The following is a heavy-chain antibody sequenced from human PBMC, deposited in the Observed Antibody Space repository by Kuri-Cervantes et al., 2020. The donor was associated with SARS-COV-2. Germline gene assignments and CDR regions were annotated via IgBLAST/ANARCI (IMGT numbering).Heavy chain of an antibody. J-gene: IGHJ4*02. CDR3: AREEDSSSSSLFDN. V-gene: IGHV3-33*01. CDR1: GFTFSSYG. D-gene: IGHD6-6*01. CDR2: IWYDGSNK. Sequence: GESLKISCAASGFTFSSYGMHWVRQAPGKGLEWVAVIWYDGSNKYYADSVKGRFTISRDNSENTLYLQMNSLRAEDTAVYYCAREEDSSSSSLFDNWGQGTLVTVSS.